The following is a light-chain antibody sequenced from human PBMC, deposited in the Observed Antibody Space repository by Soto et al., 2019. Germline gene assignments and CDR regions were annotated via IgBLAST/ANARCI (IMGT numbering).Light chain of an antibody. J-gene: IGKJ5*01. CDR2: GAS. Sequence: EIVLTQSPGTLSLSPGERATLSCRASHGVSSNYLAWYQQIPGQAPRLLIYGASTRATGIPARFSGSGSVTDFTLTISRLEPEDFALYYCQHYYGTSPITFGQGTRLEIK. V-gene: IGKV3-20*01. CDR1: HGVSSNY. CDR3: QHYYGTSPIT.